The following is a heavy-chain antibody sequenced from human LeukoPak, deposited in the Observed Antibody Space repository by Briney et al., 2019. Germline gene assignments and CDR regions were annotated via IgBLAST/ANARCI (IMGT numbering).Heavy chain of an antibody. V-gene: IGHV1-69*05. J-gene: IGHJ4*02. Sequence: SVTVSFKCSGCTFISYGSSWLGQSRGQRLEWMGGIIPIFGTANYAQKLQGRVTINTDKPTSTPYMELSSLRYEDTDVYSCACYQSSGLYYFDYWGQGTLVTVSS. D-gene: IGHD3-22*01. CDR3: ACYQSSGLYYFDY. CDR1: GCTFISYG. CDR2: IIPIFGTA.